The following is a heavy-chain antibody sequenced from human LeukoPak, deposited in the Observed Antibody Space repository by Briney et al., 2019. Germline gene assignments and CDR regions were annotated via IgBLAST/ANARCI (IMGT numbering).Heavy chain of an antibody. CDR2: MNPNSGNT. Sequence: GASVKVSCKASGYTFTSYDINWVRQATGQGLEWMGWMNPNSGNTGYAQKFQGRVTMTRNTSISTAYMELSSLRSEDTAVYYCARDQPMIVATDYWGQGTLVTVSS. CDR3: ARDQPMIVATDY. V-gene: IGHV1-8*01. D-gene: IGHD5-12*01. J-gene: IGHJ4*02. CDR1: GYTFTSYD.